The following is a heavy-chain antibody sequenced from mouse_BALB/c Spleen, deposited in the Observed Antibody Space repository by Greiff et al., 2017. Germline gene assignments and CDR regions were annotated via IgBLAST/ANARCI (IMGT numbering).Heavy chain of an antibody. CDR3: ASEGDWDWFAY. CDR2: ILPGSGST. CDR1: GYTFSSYW. D-gene: IGHD4-1*01. V-gene: IGHV1-9*01. Sequence: VQLVESGAELMKPGASVKISCKATGYTFSSYWIEWVKQRPGHGLEWIGEILPGSGSTNYNEKFKGKATFTADTSSNTAYMQLSSLTSEDSAVYYCASEGDWDWFAYWGQGTLVTVSA. J-gene: IGHJ3*01.